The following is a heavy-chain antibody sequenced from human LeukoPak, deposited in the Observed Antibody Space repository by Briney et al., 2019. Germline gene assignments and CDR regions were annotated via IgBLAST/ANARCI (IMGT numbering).Heavy chain of an antibody. Sequence: ASVKVSCTASVYTFTGYYMHWVRQAPGQGLEWMGWINPNSGGTNYAQKFQGRVTMTRDTSISTAYMELSRLRSDDTAVYYCARVGAAHDAFGIWGQGTMVTVSS. D-gene: IGHD2-15*01. CDR2: INPNSGGT. J-gene: IGHJ3*02. CDR3: ARVGAAHDAFGI. V-gene: IGHV1-2*02. CDR1: VYTFTGYY.